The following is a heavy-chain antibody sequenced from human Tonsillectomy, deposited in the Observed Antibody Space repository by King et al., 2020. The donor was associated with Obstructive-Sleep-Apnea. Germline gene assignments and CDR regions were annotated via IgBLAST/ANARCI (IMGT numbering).Heavy chain of an antibody. V-gene: IGHV4-39*01. J-gene: IGHJ4*02. CDR3: ARREY. CDR1: GGSISSTSYY. Sequence: LQLQESGPGLVKPSETLSLTCTVSGGSISSTSYYLGWISQPPGKGLEWIGSIYYSRSTYYNPSLKSRVTVSVDTSKNQFSLKLSSVTAADTAVYYCARREYWGQGTLVTVSS. CDR2: IYYSRST.